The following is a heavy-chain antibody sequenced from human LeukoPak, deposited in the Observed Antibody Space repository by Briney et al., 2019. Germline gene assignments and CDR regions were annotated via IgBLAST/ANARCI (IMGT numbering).Heavy chain of an antibody. V-gene: IGHV3-23*01. J-gene: IGHJ4*02. CDR3: ATHGSGSYYNAPDY. CDR1: GITVSNNF. Sequence: GGSLRLSCAVSGITVSNNFMIWVRQAPGKGLEWVSVISGSGDSTHYADSVKGRFTISRDNSKTTLYVQMNSLRAEDTAVYYCATHGSGSYYNAPDYWGQGTLVTVSS. D-gene: IGHD3-10*01. CDR2: ISGSGDST.